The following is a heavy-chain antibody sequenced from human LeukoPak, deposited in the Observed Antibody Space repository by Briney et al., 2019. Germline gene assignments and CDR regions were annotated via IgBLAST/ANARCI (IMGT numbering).Heavy chain of an antibody. CDR1: EFTFSSYS. CDR3: AKSPYYDASGYNREYYFDC. V-gene: IGHV3-23*01. D-gene: IGHD3-22*01. CDR2: VTGGGGST. J-gene: IGHJ4*02. Sequence: GGSLRLSCAASEFTFSSYSMSWVRQAPGKGLEWVSSVTGGGGSTYFADSVKDRFTISRDNSRNTLYLQLNSLRAEDTAVYYCAKSPYYDASGYNREYYFDCWGQGTLVTVSS.